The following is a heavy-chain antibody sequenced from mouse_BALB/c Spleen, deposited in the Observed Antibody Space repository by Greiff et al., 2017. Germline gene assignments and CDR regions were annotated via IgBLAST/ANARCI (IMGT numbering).Heavy chain of an antibody. D-gene: IGHD1-1*01. CDR3: ARAYGSSYDGYFDV. CDR1: GYTFTDYA. J-gene: IGHJ1*01. V-gene: IGHV1S137*01. CDR2: ISTYYGDA. Sequence: QVQLKQSGAELVRPGVSVKISCKGSGYTFTDYAMHWVKQSHAKSLEWIGVISTYYGDASYNQKFKGKATMTVDKSSSTAYMELARLTSEDSAIYYCARAYGSSYDGYFDVWGAGTTVTVSS.